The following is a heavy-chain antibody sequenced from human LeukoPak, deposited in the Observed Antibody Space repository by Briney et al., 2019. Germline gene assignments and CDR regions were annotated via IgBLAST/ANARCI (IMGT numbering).Heavy chain of an antibody. V-gene: IGHV3-48*04. CDR2: ISSSSSTI. Sequence: GGSLRLSCAASGFTFSSYSMNWVRQAPGKGLEWVSYISSSSSTIYYADSVKGRFTISRDNAKNSLYLQMNSLRAEDTAVYYCARAYYDSSSYYSFDYWGQGTLVTVSS. J-gene: IGHJ4*02. D-gene: IGHD3-22*01. CDR3: ARAYYDSSSYYSFDY. CDR1: GFTFSSYS.